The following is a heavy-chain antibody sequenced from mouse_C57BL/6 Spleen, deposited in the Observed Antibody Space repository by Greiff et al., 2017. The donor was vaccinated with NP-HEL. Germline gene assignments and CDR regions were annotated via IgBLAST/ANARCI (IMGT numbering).Heavy chain of an antibody. V-gene: IGHV1-18*01. D-gene: IGHD2-14*01. CDR1: GYTFTDYN. CDR3: ARGGRSTKGRDYLDY. CDR2: INPNNGGT. Sequence: EVQLQQSGPELVKPGASVKIPCKASGYTFTDYNMDWVKQSHGKSLEWIGDINPNNGGTIYNQKFKGKATLTVAKSSSTAYLELRSLTSEDTAVFYCARGGRSTKGRDYLDYWGQGTTLTVAS. J-gene: IGHJ2*01.